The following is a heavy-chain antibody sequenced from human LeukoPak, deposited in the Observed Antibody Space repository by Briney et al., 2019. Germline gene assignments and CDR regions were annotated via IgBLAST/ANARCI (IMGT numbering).Heavy chain of an antibody. J-gene: IGHJ4*02. D-gene: IGHD2-21*02. Sequence: ASVKVSCKASGYTLTSYGISWVRQAPGQGLEWMGWISAYNGNTNYAQKLQGRVTMTTDTSTSTAYMELRSLRSDDTAVYCCAVIAVVVTATTRDDYWGQGTLVTVSS. CDR3: AVIAVVVTATTRDDY. CDR1: GYTLTSYG. V-gene: IGHV1-18*01. CDR2: ISAYNGNT.